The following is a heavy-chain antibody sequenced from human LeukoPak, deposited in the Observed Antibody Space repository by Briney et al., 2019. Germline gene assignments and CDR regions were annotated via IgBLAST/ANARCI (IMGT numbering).Heavy chain of an antibody. CDR2: ISDIGSI. CDR3: AGHHPRNTVDF. J-gene: IGHJ4*02. V-gene: IGHV4-59*08. CDR1: GGSISSYY. D-gene: IGHD2/OR15-2a*01. Sequence: TPSETLSLTCTVSGGSISSYYWSWIRQPPGKGLEWIAYISDIGSINYNPSLKSRVTISLDTSKNQFSLKLSSVTAADMAVYYCAGHHPRNTVDFWGQGTLVTVSS.